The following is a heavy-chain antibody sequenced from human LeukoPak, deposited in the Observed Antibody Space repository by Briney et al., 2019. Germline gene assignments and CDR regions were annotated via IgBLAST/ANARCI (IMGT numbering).Heavy chain of an antibody. CDR1: GDSVSSNSAA. D-gene: IGHD6-13*01. J-gene: IGHJ5*02. CDR2: TYYRSKWYN. V-gene: IGHV6-1*01. CDR3: ARAPRIAAAVSNWFDP. Sequence: SQTLSLTCAISGDSVSSNSAAWKWIRQSASRGLEWLGRTYYRSKWYNDYAVSVKSRITINPDTSKNQFSLQLNSVTPEDTAVYYCARAPRIAAAVSNWFDPWGQGTLVTVSS.